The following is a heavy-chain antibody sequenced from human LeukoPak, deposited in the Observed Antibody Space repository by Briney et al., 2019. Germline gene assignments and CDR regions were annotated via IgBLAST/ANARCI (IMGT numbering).Heavy chain of an antibody. Sequence: PSETLSLTCAVYGGSFSGYYWSWIRQPPGKGLEWIGEINHSGSTNYNPSLKSRVTISVDTSKNQFSLKLSSVTAADTAVYYCARDTANRFGVTRRREPRSRSFDYWGQGTLVTVSS. V-gene: IGHV4-34*01. CDR1: GGSFSGYY. CDR3: ARDTANRFGVTRRREPRSRSFDY. J-gene: IGHJ4*02. D-gene: IGHD3-10*01. CDR2: INHSGST.